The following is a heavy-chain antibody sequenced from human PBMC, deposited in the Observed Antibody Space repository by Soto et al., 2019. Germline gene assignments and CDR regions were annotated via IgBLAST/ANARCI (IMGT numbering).Heavy chain of an antibody. CDR3: ARGDREDIAVVIGVRPGEYGVDV. CDR1: GFTFRNYA. Sequence: QVHLVESGGGVVQPGRSLRLSCAASGFTFRNYAMHWVRQAPGKGLECVAVISYDGGNKFYRDYVKGRFTISRDNSKNRLYLEINSLRYEDTAVYYCARGDREDIAVVIGVRPGEYGVDVWGQGTTVTVSS. J-gene: IGHJ6*02. CDR2: ISYDGGNK. D-gene: IGHD2-15*01. V-gene: IGHV3-30-3*01.